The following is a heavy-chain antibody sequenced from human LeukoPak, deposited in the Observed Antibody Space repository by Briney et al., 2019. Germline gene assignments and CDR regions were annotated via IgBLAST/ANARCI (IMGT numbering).Heavy chain of an antibody. Sequence: GGSLRLSCAASGFTFSSYGMHWVRQAPGKGLEWVAVIWYDGSNKYYADSVKGRFTISRDNSKNTLYLQMNSLRAEDTAVYYCARDRNGLGFDYWGQRTLVTVSS. J-gene: IGHJ4*02. CDR3: ARDRNGLGFDY. CDR2: IWYDGSNK. V-gene: IGHV3-33*01. D-gene: IGHD3/OR15-3a*01. CDR1: GFTFSSYG.